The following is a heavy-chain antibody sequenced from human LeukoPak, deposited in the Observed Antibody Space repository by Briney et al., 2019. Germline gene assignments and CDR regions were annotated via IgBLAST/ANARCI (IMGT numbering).Heavy chain of an antibody. Sequence: PSETLSLTCTVSGASVSRESGTWIRQPAGKGLEWIGYIYDTGSTTYNPSLQSRLTMSVDTSKNQFSLKPTSVTAADTAVYYCARNGFRTYCGTGCYSDYMDVWGKGATVTVSS. V-gene: IGHV4-4*07. CDR1: GASVSRES. D-gene: IGHD2-21*02. J-gene: IGHJ6*03. CDR2: IYDTGST. CDR3: ARNGFRTYCGTGCYSDYMDV.